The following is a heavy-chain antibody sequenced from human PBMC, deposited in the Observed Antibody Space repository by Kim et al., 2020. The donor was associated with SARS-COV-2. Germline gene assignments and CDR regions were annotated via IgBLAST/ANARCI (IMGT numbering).Heavy chain of an antibody. Sequence: SETLSLTCAVYGGSFSGYYWSWIRQPPGKGLEWIGEINHSGSTNYNPSLKSRVTISVDTSKNQFSLKLSSVTAADTAVYYCARGPQWFGELSYDYWGQGT. D-gene: IGHD3-10*01. J-gene: IGHJ4*02. CDR3: ARGPQWFGELSYDY. CDR1: GGSFSGYY. CDR2: INHSGST. V-gene: IGHV4-34*01.